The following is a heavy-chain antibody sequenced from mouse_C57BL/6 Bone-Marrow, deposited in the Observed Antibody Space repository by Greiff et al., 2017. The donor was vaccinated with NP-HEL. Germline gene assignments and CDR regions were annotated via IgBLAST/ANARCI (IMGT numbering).Heavy chain of an antibody. V-gene: IGHV5-9-1*02. Sequence: EVKLEESGEGLVKPGGSLKLSCAASGFTFSSYAMSWVRQTPEKRLEWVAYISSGGDYIYYADTVKGRFTISRDNARNTLYLQMSSLKSEDTAMYYCTRDGLWYPFDYWGQGTTLTVSS. D-gene: IGHD2-1*01. CDR2: ISSGGDYI. CDR1: GFTFSSYA. J-gene: IGHJ2*01. CDR3: TRDGLWYPFDY.